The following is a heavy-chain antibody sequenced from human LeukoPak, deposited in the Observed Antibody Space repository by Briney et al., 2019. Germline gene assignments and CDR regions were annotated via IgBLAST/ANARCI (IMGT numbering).Heavy chain of an antibody. CDR3: ARDQGYSDAFDI. CDR1: GFTFSSYW. Sequence: GGSLRLPCAASGFTFSSYWMHWVRQAPGKGLVWVSRINSDGSSTSYADSVKGRFTISRDNAKNTLYLQMNSLRAEDTAVYYCARDQGYSDAFDIWGQGTMVTVSS. CDR2: INSDGSST. D-gene: IGHD5-18*01. J-gene: IGHJ3*02. V-gene: IGHV3-74*01.